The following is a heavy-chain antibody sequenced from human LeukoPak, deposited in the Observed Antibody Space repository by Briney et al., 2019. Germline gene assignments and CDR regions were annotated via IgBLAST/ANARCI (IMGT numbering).Heavy chain of an antibody. V-gene: IGHV3-23*01. J-gene: IGHJ4*02. CDR1: GFTFSSYA. D-gene: IGHD1-26*01. Sequence: SGGSLRLSCAASGFTFSSYAMSWVRQAPGKGLEWVSAISGSGGSTYYADSVKGRFTISRDNSENTLYLQMNSLRAEDTAVYYCAKGLNSGSYWVPFDYWGQGTLVTVSS. CDR2: ISGSGGST. CDR3: AKGLNSGSYWVPFDY.